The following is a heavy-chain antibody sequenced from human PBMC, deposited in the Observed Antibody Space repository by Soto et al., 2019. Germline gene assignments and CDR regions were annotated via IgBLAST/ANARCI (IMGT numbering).Heavy chain of an antibody. V-gene: IGHV4-61*01. CDR2: IYYSGTT. CDR1: GDSVSNENYY. J-gene: IGHJ4*01. D-gene: IGHD3-16*01. Sequence: SETLSLTCAVSGDSVSNENYYWSWIRQPPGKGLEWIGYIYYSGTTNYNSYLKSRLSLSVDMSKNQFSLKLTSVTAADTAVDFCARSQRGRTAVHFDYWGKGALVT. CDR3: ARSQRGRTAVHFDY.